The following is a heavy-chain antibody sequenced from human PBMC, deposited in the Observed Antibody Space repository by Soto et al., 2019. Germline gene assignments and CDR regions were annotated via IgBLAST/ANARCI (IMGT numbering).Heavy chain of an antibody. CDR1: GGSISSYY. D-gene: IGHD3-3*01. CDR3: ARGPYDSPSIYFFYYGMDV. V-gene: IGHV4-59*01. J-gene: IGHJ6*02. CDR2: IYYSGST. Sequence: SETLSLTCTVSGGSISSYYWSWIRQPPGKGLEWIGYIYYSGSTNYNPSLKSRVTISVDTSKNQFSLKLSSVTAADTAVYYCARGPYDSPSIYFFYYGMDVWGQGTTVTVSS.